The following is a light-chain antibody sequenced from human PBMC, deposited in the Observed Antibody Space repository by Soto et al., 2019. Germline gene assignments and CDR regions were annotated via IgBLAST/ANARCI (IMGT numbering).Light chain of an antibody. CDR1: SSNIGAGYD. CDR2: HNT. Sequence: QSVLTQPPSVSGAPGQRVTISCTGSSSNIGAGYDVHWYQHLPGTAPKLLIYHNTNRPSGVPDRFSGSKSDTSASLAITGLQAEDEADYYCQSYDTSLSVLFGGGTKLTVL. J-gene: IGLJ2*01. V-gene: IGLV1-40*01. CDR3: QSYDTSLSVL.